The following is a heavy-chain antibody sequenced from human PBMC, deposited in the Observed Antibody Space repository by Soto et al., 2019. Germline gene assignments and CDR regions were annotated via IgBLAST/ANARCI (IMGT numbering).Heavy chain of an antibody. V-gene: IGHV3-74*01. Sequence: EVQLVESGGGLVQPGGSLRLSCAASGFTFSSYRMHWVRQAPGKGLVWVSRINNDGSVTNYADSVKGRFTISRDNAKSTLYLQMSSLRAEDTAVYYCVAALAGAFWGQATLVTVSS. D-gene: IGHD6-13*01. CDR3: VAALAGAF. CDR1: GFTFSSYR. J-gene: IGHJ4*02. CDR2: INNDGSVT.